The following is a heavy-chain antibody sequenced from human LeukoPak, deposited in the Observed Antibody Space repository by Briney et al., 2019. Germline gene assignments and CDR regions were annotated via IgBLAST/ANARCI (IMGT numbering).Heavy chain of an antibody. CDR2: IKQDGKER. V-gene: IGHV3-7*01. D-gene: IGHD5-12*01. Sequence: GGSLRLSCAASGFTFNSYWVSWVRHAPGKGLEWVTNIKQDGKERYYVDHVKGRFTISREKAKNLLYLEMNSLRAEDTAVYYCIPGHSGRSSPIIYTQFDYWGQGTLVTVSS. J-gene: IGHJ4*02. CDR1: GFTFNSYW. CDR3: IPGHSGRSSPIIYTQFDY.